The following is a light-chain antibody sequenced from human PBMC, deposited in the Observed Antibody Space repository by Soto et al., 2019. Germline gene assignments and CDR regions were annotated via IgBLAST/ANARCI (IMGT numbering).Light chain of an antibody. Sequence: QSALTQPASVPGSPEQSITISCTGTSSDLGGYNYVSWYQQHPGKATKLMIYEVTNRPSCVSNRFSDSKSGNTASLTNSGRLSEDEADYYCSSYTTGSTAGVVFSGGTQHTVL. CDR3: SSYTTGSTAGVV. J-gene: IGLJ2*01. CDR1: SSDLGGYNY. CDR2: EVT. V-gene: IGLV2-14*01.